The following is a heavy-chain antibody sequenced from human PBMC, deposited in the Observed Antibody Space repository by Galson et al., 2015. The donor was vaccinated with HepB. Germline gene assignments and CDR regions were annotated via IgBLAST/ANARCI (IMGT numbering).Heavy chain of an antibody. Sequence: SLRLSRAASGFTFSNAWMNWVRQAPGKGLEWVGRIKSKTDGETTVYAAPVKGRFTISRDDSNNTLFLHMNSLKTEDTGVYYCTTDRTSGWSFDPPFDYWGQGTLVTVSS. CDR1: GFTFSNAW. J-gene: IGHJ4*02. V-gene: IGHV3-15*07. CDR2: IKSKTDGETT. CDR3: TTDRTSGWSFDPPFDY. D-gene: IGHD6-19*01.